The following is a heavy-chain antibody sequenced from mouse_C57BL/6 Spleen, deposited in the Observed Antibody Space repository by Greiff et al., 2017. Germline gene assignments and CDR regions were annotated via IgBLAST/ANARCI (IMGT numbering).Heavy chain of an antibody. CDR1: CYTFPSYW. CDR3: ARRDYNNLYYFDY. V-gene: IGHV1-69*01. J-gene: IGHJ2*01. D-gene: IGHD2-5*01. Sequence: QVQLQQPGAELVMPGASVKLSCKASCYTFPSYWMHWVQQRPGQGLQWIGEIDPSDSYINYNQKCKGKSTFTVDKSSSTTYMQLSSLTAEDSAVYYCARRDYNNLYYFDYWGQGTTLTVSS. CDR2: IDPSDSYI.